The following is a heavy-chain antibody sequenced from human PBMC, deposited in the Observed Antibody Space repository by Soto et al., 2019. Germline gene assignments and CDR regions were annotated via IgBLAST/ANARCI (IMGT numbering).Heavy chain of an antibody. D-gene: IGHD4-17*01. CDR2: ISYDGGDK. Sequence: GSLRLSCAASGFTFSSYGMHWVRQAPGKGLEWVAVISYDGGDKYYADSVKGRFTISRDNSKNTLYLQMNSLRPEDTSVYYCARAFPVTTDYWGQGTLVTVSS. CDR3: ARAFPVTTDY. J-gene: IGHJ4*02. V-gene: IGHV3-30*03. CDR1: GFTFSSYG.